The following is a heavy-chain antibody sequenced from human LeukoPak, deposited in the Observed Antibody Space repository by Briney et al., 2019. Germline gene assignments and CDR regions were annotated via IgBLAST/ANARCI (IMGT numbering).Heavy chain of an antibody. Sequence: GESLKISCKGSGYSFTSQWIGWVRPMPGKGLEGMGFIYPGDSDTRYSPSFRGQVTISVGKYISTAYLQWSSLKASDTAMYYCAKGSGYNYLDWDQGTLVTVSS. CDR1: GYSFTSQW. CDR3: AKGSGYNYLD. CDR2: IYPGDSDT. V-gene: IGHV5-51*01. J-gene: IGHJ4*02. D-gene: IGHD5-24*01.